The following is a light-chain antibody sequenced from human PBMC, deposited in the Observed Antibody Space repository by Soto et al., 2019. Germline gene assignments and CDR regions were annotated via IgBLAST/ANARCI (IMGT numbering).Light chain of an antibody. CDR1: QTISSW. J-gene: IGKJ1*01. CDR2: KAS. V-gene: IGKV1-5*03. CDR3: QQYGYSQWT. Sequence: DIQMTQSPSTLSGSVGDRVTITCRASQTISSWLAWYQQKPGKAPKLLIYKASTLKSGVPSRFSGSGSGTEFTLTISRLEPEDFAVYFCQQYGYSQWTFGQGTKVDIK.